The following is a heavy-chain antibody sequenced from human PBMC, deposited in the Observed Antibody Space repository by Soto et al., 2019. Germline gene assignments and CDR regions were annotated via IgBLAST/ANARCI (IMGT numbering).Heavy chain of an antibody. CDR3: AREGGYSYGLDNYYGMDV. V-gene: IGHV1-69*13. CDR1: GGTFSSYA. CDR2: IIPIFGTA. J-gene: IGHJ6*02. D-gene: IGHD5-18*01. Sequence: SVKVSCKASGGTFSSYAISWVRQAPGQGLEWMGGIIPIFGTANYAQKFQGRVTITADESTGTAYMELSSLRSEDTAVYYCAREGGYSYGLDNYYGMDVRGQGPTVTVS.